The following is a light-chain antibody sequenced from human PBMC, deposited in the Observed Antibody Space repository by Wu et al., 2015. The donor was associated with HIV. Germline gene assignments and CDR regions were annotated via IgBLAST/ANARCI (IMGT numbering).Light chain of an antibody. J-gene: IGKJ1*01. CDR3: HQYETSLWT. CDR2: GAS. CDR1: QSVSSSY. Sequence: EIVLTQSPGTLSLSPGERATLSCRASQSVSSSYLAWYQQKPGQAPRLLIYGASSRATGIPDRFSGSGSGTDFSLTTDRLEPEDFAVYYCHQYETSLWTFGQGTKVEIK. V-gene: IGKV3-20*01.